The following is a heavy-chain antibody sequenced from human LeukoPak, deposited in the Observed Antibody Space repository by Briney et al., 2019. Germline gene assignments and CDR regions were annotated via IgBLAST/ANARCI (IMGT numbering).Heavy chain of an antibody. V-gene: IGHV3-21*04. Sequence: PGGSLRLSCAASGFTFSSYSMNWVRQAPGKGLEWVSSISSSSSYIYYADSVKGRFTISRDNAKNTLYLQMNSLRAEDTAVYYCAKDGGAVAGTDAFDIWGQGTMVTVSS. CDR3: AKDGGAVAGTDAFDI. D-gene: IGHD6-19*01. CDR1: GFTFSSYS. CDR2: ISSSSSYI. J-gene: IGHJ3*02.